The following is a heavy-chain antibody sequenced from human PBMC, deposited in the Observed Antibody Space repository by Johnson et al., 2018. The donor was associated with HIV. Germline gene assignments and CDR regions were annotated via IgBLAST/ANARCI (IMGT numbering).Heavy chain of an antibody. D-gene: IGHD6-19*01. V-gene: IGHV3-66*01. CDR1: GFAVSSNY. J-gene: IGHJ3*02. CDR2: IYSGGSK. CDR3: AKETDSSGWFPRGDAFDI. Sequence: VQLVESGGGLVQPWGSLRLSCAASGFAVSSNYMSWVRQAPGKGLEWVSVIYSGGSKYYADSVKGRFTISRDNSKNTVFLRMHSLRADDTAIYYCAKETDSSGWFPRGDAFDIWGQGTLVTVSS.